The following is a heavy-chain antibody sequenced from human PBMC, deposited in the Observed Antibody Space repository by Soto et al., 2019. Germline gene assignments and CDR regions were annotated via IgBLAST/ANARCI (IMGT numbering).Heavy chain of an antibody. CDR3: ARGLHSLFDY. CDR1: GFTFSKYG. V-gene: IGHV3-33*01. J-gene: IGHJ4*02. Sequence: QVQLVESGGSVVQPGGSLRLTCAASGFTFSKYGMHWVRQAPGKGLEWVAVIWYDGNNKYYADSVKGRFTISRDNSNNTLYVHMTSLRAEDTAVHYCARGLHSLFDYWGQGTLVTVSS. CDR2: IWYDGNNK. D-gene: IGHD2-15*01.